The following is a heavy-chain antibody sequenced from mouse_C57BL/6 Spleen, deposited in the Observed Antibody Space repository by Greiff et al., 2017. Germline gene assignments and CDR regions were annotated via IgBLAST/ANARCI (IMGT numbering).Heavy chain of an antibody. Sequence: VQLQQPGAELVKPGASVKMSCKASGYTFTSYWITWVKQRPGQGLEWIGDIYPGSGSTNYNEKFKSKATLTVDTSSSTAYMQLSSLTSEDSAVYYCARGKGAQAPMDYWGQGTSVTVSS. J-gene: IGHJ4*01. CDR1: GYTFTSYW. V-gene: IGHV1-55*01. CDR3: ARGKGAQAPMDY. CDR2: IYPGSGST. D-gene: IGHD3-2*02.